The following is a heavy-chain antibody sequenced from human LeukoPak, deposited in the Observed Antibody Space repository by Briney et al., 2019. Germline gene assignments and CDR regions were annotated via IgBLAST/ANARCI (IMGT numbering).Heavy chain of an antibody. CDR2: IKSDDSST. CDR3: TAIRPDY. J-gene: IGHJ4*02. V-gene: IGHV3-74*01. Sequence: PGGSLRLSCAASGFTFSSYWMHWVRHPPGKGLVWVSRIKSDDSSTDYADSVKGRFTISRDNAKNTLYLQMNSLRVEDMAVYYCTAIRPDYWGRGTLVTVSP. CDR1: GFTFSSYW. D-gene: IGHD2-21*02.